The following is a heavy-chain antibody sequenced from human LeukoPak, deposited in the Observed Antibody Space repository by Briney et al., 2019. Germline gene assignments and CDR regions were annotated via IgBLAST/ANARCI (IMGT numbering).Heavy chain of an antibody. CDR2: ISSSSSTI. CDR3: ARGYYGSGSYPFYGDY. V-gene: IGHV3-48*01. D-gene: IGHD3-10*01. Sequence: GGSLRLSCAASGFTFSSYSMNWVRQAPGKGLEWVSYISSSSSTIYYADSVKGRFTISRDNAKNSLYLQMNSLRAEDTAVYYCARGYYGSGSYPFYGDYWGQGTLVTVSS. CDR1: GFTFSSYS. J-gene: IGHJ4*02.